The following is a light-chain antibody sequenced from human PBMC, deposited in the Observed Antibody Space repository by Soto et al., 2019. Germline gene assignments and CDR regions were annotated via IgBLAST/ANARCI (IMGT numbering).Light chain of an antibody. V-gene: IGLV2-14*01. CDR2: DVG. CDR1: TSDVGDYNY. CDR3: SSLTSSNTFV. J-gene: IGLJ1*01. Sequence: QSVLTQPSSVSGSPGQSITISCTGTTSDVGDYNYVSWYQQYPGKAPKLMIYDVGNQPSGISNRLSGSKSGNTASLTISGLQAEDEADYYCSSLTSSNTFVFGTGTKVTVL.